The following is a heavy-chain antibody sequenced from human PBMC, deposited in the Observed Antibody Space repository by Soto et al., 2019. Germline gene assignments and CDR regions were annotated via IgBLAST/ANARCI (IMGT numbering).Heavy chain of an antibody. J-gene: IGHJ4*02. V-gene: IGHV4-39*01. D-gene: IGHD5-12*01. Sequence: SETLSLTCTVSGGSISSSSYYWGWIRQPPGKGLEWIGSIYYSGSTYYNPSLKSRVTISVDTSKNQFSLKLGSVTAADTAVYYCARHVVATITGFDYWGQGTLVTVSS. CDR1: GGSISSSSYY. CDR3: ARHVVATITGFDY. CDR2: IYYSGST.